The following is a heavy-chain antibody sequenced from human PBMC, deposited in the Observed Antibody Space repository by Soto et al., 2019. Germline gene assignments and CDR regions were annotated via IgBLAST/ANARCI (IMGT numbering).Heavy chain of an antibody. Sequence: KPSETLSLTCSVSGGSLSKYDWSWIRQPAGKGLEWIGRISTSGHVVSKFSLRSRLTMSVDMSNNHFSLKLTSVTAADTAVYYCARDNNDFWSLYPLAFDYWGQGALITVSS. CDR1: GGSLSKYD. D-gene: IGHD3-3*01. CDR3: ARDNNDFWSLYPLAFDY. V-gene: IGHV4-4*07. J-gene: IGHJ4*02. CDR2: ISTSGHV.